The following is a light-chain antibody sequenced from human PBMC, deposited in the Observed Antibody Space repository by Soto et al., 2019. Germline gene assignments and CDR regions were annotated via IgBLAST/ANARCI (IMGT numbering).Light chain of an antibody. Sequence: QPVLTQSPSASASLGASVKLTCTLSSGHSSYAIAWHQQQPEKGPRYLMKLNSDGSHSKGDGIPDRFSGSSSGAERYLTISSLQSEDEADYYCQTWGPVFGGGTKLTVL. CDR2: LNSDGSH. V-gene: IGLV4-69*01. CDR3: QTWGPV. CDR1: SGHSSYA. J-gene: IGLJ3*02.